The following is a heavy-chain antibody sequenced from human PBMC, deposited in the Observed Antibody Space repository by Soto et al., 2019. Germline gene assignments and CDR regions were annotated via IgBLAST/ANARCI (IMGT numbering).Heavy chain of an antibody. D-gene: IGHD5-18*01. CDR3: ARDQPGYSYGYGLGY. V-gene: IGHV3-21*01. Sequence: PGGSLRLSCAASGFIFSSYTMNWVRQAPGKGLEWVSSISASTTYIYYADSLKGRFTISRDNAYNSLYLQMNSLRAEDTAVYYCARDQPGYSYGYGLGYWGQGTLVTVSS. CDR1: GFIFSSYT. J-gene: IGHJ4*02. CDR2: ISASTTYI.